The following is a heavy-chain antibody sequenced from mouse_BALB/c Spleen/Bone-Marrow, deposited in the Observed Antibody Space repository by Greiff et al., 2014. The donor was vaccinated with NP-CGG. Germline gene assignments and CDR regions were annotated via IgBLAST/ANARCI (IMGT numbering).Heavy chain of an antibody. Sequence: VQLQQSGAELARPGASVKMSCKASGYTFTSYTMHWVKERPGQGLEWIGYINPSTGYTNYNQKFKDKATLTADKSSSTAYMQLSSLTSEESAVYYCARSPFLRSYFDYWGQGTTLTVSS. CDR1: GYTFTSYT. D-gene: IGHD1-1*01. V-gene: IGHV1-4*01. CDR3: ARSPFLRSYFDY. J-gene: IGHJ2*01. CDR2: INPSTGYT.